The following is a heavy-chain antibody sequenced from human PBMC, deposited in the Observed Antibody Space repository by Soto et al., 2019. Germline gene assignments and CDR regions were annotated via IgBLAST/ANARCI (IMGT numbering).Heavy chain of an antibody. Sequence: SETLSLTCAVYGGSFSGYYWNWIRQPPGKGLEWIGEINHSGITNYNPSLKSRVTISVDTSKNQFSLKLSSVTAADTAVYYCARGGYYYGSGSYYNLPVYYYYYGMDVWGQGTTVT. V-gene: IGHV4-34*01. CDR3: ARGGYYYGSGSYYNLPVYYYYYGMDV. CDR1: GGSFSGYY. D-gene: IGHD3-10*01. J-gene: IGHJ6*02. CDR2: INHSGIT.